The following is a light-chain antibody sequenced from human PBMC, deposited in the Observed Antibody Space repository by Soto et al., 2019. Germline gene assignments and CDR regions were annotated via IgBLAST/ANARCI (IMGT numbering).Light chain of an antibody. CDR1: SSDVGGYNY. CDR3: CSYAGSYNVV. CDR2: DVS. V-gene: IGLV2-11*01. J-gene: IGLJ2*01. Sequence: QSALTQPRSVSGSPGQSVTISCTGTSSDVGGYNYVSWYQQHPGKAPKLMIYDVSKRPSGVPDRFSGSKSGNTASLTISGLKADDEADYYCCSYAGSYNVVFGGGTKLTVL.